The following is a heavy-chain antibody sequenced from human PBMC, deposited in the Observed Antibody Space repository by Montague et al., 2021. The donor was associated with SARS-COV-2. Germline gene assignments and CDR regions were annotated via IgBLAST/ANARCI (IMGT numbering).Heavy chain of an antibody. CDR3: AREGTVPGPRGIYFDD. J-gene: IGHJ4*02. D-gene: IGHD1-1*01. V-gene: IGHV6-1*01. CDR2: TYYRSKWYT. Sequence: CAISGDSVSSHRAAWNWIRQSPSGRLEWLGRTYYRSKWYTDYAPSVKTRITITPDTSNNQFSLHLNSVTPGDTAVYYCAREGTVPGPRGIYFDDWGQGTLVTVSS. CDR1: GDSVSSHRAA.